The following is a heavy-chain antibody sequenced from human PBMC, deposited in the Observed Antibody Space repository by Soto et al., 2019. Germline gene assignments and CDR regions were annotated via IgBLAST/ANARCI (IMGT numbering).Heavy chain of an antibody. J-gene: IGHJ4*02. CDR3: ARGGCSGGSCYSGYFDY. V-gene: IGHV3-53*01. D-gene: IGHD2-15*01. CDR1: GFTVSSNY. CDR2: IYSGGST. Sequence: EVQLVESGGGLLQPGGSLRLSCAASGFTVSSNYMSWVRQAPGKGLEWVSVIYSGGSTYYADSVKGRFTISRDNSKNTLYLQMNSLRAEDTAVYYCARGGCSGGSCYSGYFDYWGQGTLVTVSS.